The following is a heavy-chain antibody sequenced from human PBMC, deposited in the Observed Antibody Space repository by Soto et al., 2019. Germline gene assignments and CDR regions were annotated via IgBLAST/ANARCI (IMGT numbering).Heavy chain of an antibody. J-gene: IGHJ4*02. CDR3: AKQRDYNSRLLFDY. CDR1: GFTFNNFA. D-gene: IGHD4-4*01. Sequence: EVQLLESGGGLVQPGGSLRLSCAASGFTFNNFAMNWVRQAPGKGLEWVSTSDSGSNSYYADSGRGRSTISRDNAQQTLYPQMDSLRAEDTAVYYCAKQRDYNSRLLFDYWGPGTLVTVSS. V-gene: IGHV3-23*01. CDR2: TSDSGSNS.